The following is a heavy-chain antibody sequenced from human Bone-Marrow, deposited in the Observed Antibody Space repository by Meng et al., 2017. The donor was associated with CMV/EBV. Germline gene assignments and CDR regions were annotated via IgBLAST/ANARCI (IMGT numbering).Heavy chain of an antibody. CDR2: IVVGSGIT. D-gene: IGHD4-11*01. Sequence: SVKVSCKASGFTFTTSAVQWVRQARGQRLEWIGWIVVGSGITNYAQKFQEGVTITRDMSTSTAYMELSSLRSEDTAVYYGAADYSNFGTALYNWFDPWGQGTLVTVSS. V-gene: IGHV1-58*01. J-gene: IGHJ5*02. CDR1: GFTFTTSA. CDR3: AADYSNFGTALYNWFDP.